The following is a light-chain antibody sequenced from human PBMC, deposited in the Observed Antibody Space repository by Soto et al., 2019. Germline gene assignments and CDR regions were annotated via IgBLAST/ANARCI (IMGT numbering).Light chain of an antibody. V-gene: IGKV4-1*01. J-gene: IGKJ1*01. CDR1: QSVLFISDNKNY. CDR3: HQYCSPRGT. CDR2: WVS. Sequence: DIVMTLSHATVAVSLGERATINCKSSQSVLFISDNKNYLAWCQHESRQPPKLLIYWVSTRESWVPDRFSGSGSGTDFALAFSIPQGNHVPVYHSHQYCSPRGTFGQGTKVDIK.